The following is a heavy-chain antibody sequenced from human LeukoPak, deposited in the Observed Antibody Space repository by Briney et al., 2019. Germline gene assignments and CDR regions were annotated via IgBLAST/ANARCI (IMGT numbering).Heavy chain of an antibody. D-gene: IGHD4-17*01. V-gene: IGHV3-48*01. CDR2: ISRNSGSI. J-gene: IGHJ1*01. CDR1: GFTFSNYG. Sequence: GGSLRLSCVASGFTFSNYGVNWVRQAPGKGLEWVSYISRNSGSIYYAYSVKGRFTISRDNAKNSLYLQMDSLRAEDTAVYYCARPLDDYGDYVSYFHHWGQGTLVTVSS. CDR3: ARPLDDYGDYVSYFHH.